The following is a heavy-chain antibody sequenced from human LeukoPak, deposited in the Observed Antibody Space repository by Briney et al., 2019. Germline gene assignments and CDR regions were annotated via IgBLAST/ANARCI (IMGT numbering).Heavy chain of an antibody. D-gene: IGHD3-3*01. V-gene: IGHV3-30*02. CDR1: GINLRWFC. Sequence: GSLRPSLATAGINLRWFCIHWVRQAPGQGPGGGAFIRYDGSNKYYADSVKGRFTISRDNSKNTLYLQMNSLRAEDTAVYYCAKDLPSYDFWSGSMYWGQGTLVTVSS. CDR2: IRYDGSNK. J-gene: IGHJ4*02. CDR3: AKDLPSYDFWSGSMY.